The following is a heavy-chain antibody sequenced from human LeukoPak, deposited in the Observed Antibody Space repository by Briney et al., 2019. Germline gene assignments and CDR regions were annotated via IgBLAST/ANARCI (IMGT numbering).Heavy chain of an antibody. J-gene: IGHJ3*02. V-gene: IGHV4-4*07. CDR2: IYTSVST. CDR1: YGSISDHY. D-gene: IGHD3-9*01. Sequence: PSETLSLTCTVSYGSISDHYWNWIRQPAGKGMEWLGRIYTSVSTNYSPSLKSRVTISIDTSKNQFSLKLSSVTGADTAVYYCARQDILTGFDAFDIWGQGTMVSVSS. CDR3: ARQDILTGFDAFDI.